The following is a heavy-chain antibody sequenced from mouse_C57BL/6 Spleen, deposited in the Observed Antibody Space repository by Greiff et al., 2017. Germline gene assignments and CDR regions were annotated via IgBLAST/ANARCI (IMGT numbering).Heavy chain of an antibody. CDR1: GYTFTSYW. D-gene: IGHD2-1*01. J-gene: IGHJ4*01. V-gene: IGHV1-55*01. CDR2: IYPGSGST. CDR3: ARGGGVTTLYYYAMDY. Sequence: QVQLQQPGAELVKPGASVKMSCKASGYTFTSYWITWVKQRPGQGLEWIGDIYPGSGSTNYNETFKSKATLTVDTSSSTAYMQLSSLTSEDSAVYYCARGGGVTTLYYYAMDYWGQGTSVTVSS.